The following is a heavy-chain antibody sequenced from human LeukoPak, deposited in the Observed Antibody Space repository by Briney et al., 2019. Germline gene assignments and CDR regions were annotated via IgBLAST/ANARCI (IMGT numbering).Heavy chain of an antibody. V-gene: IGHV3-15*01. J-gene: IGHJ4*02. D-gene: IGHD3-9*01. CDR1: GFTFSNAW. Sequence: GGSLRLSCAASGFTFSNAWMSWVRQAPGKGLEWVGRIKSKTDGGTTDYAAPVKGRFTISRDDSKNTLYLQMNSLKTEDTAVYYCTTDLYYDILTGYYWGKTDYWGQGTLGTVSS. CDR2: IKSKTDGGTT. CDR3: TTDLYYDILTGYYWGKTDY.